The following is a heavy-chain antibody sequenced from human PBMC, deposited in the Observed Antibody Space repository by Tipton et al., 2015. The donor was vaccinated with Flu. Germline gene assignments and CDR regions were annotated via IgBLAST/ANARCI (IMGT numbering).Heavy chain of an antibody. D-gene: IGHD3-16*02. Sequence: QLVQSGVEVKKPGASVKVSCKTSGYSFNTYGISWVRQAPGQGLEWMGWISAYTDNRNYAQRFQGRVTMTTDTSTSTAFMELRSLTPDDTAVYYCARDMPQGVVVIPPAKRFDSWGQGTVVTVSS. CDR1: GYSFNTYG. CDR3: ARDMPQGVVVIPPAKRFDS. V-gene: IGHV1-18*01. CDR2: ISAYTDNR. J-gene: IGHJ4*02.